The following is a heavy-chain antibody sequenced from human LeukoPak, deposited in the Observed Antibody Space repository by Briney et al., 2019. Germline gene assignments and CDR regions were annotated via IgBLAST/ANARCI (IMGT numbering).Heavy chain of an antibody. J-gene: IGHJ4*02. Sequence: GGSLRLSCATSGFNFSDSRMTCVRQAPGKGMQWVANINRDGTEKHFLDSVEGRFTISRDNAKKSLYLLMNSLRPQDTAVYFCVRGDWYFESWGQGTLVTVSS. CDR1: GFNFSDSR. CDR3: VRGDWYFES. D-gene: IGHD2-21*01. CDR2: INRDGTEK. V-gene: IGHV3-7*04.